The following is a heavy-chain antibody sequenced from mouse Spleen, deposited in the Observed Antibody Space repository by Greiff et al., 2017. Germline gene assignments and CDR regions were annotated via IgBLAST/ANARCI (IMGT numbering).Heavy chain of an antibody. CDR1: GYTFTSYW. J-gene: IGHJ2*01. V-gene: IGHV1S81*02. Sequence: VQLQQSGAELVKPGASVKLSCKASGYTFTSYWMHWVKQRPGQGLEWIGEINPSNGRTNYNEKFKSKATLTVDKSSSTAYMQLSSLTSEDSAVYYCARIYRRYFDYWGQGTTLTVSS. D-gene: IGHD2-1*01. CDR3: ARIYRRYFDY. CDR2: INPSNGRT.